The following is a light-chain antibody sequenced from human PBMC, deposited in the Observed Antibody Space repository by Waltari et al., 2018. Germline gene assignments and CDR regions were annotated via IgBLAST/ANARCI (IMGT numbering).Light chain of an antibody. J-gene: IGLJ1*01. CDR3: CSYAGSSTFV. CDR2: DVS. V-gene: IGLV2-23*02. Sequence: QSALTQPASVSGSPGQSLTISCPGTSSDDGGYNYVLWYQQHPGKAPKLMIYDVSKRPSGVSNRFSGSKSGNTASLTISGLQAEDEADYYCCSYAGSSTFVFGTGTKVTVL. CDR1: SSDDGGYNY.